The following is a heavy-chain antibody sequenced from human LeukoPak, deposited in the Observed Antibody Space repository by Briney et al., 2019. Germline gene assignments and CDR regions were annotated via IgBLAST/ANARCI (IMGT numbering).Heavy chain of an antibody. Sequence: SETVSLTCTVSGGSISSSSYYWGWIRQPPGKGLEWIGSIYYSGSTYYNPSLKSRVTISVDTSKNQFSLKLSSVTAADTAVYYRARRSGITIFGVVTHYFDYWGQGTLVTVSS. J-gene: IGHJ4*02. V-gene: IGHV4-39*01. CDR3: ARRSGITIFGVVTHYFDY. CDR2: IYYSGST. D-gene: IGHD3-3*01. CDR1: GGSISSSSYY.